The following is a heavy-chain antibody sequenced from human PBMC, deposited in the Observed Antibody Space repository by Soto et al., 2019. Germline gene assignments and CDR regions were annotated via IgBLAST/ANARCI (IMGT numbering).Heavy chain of an antibody. D-gene: IGHD2-2*01. CDR3: AKEGGYCSSTSCPRRIDP. J-gene: IGHJ5*02. V-gene: IGHV3-23*01. CDR1: GFTFSRYA. Sequence: EVQLLESGGGLVQPGGSLRLSCAASGFTFSRYAMSWVRQAPGKGLEWVSAISDSGGSTYYADSVKGRFTISRDSSKNTLYLQMNSLIAVDTAVYYCAKEGGYCSSTSCPRRIDPWGQGTLVTVSS. CDR2: ISDSGGST.